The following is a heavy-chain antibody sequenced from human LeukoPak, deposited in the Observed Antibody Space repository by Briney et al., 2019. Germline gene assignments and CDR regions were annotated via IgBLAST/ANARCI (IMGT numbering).Heavy chain of an antibody. CDR3: ARENYYDSSGYFDY. V-gene: IGHV1-69*05. Sequence: SVKVSCKASGGTFSSYAISWVRQAPGRGLEWMGGIIPIFGTANYAQKFQGRVTITTDESTSTAYMELSSLRSEDTAVYYCARENYYDSSGYFDYWGQGTLVTVSS. J-gene: IGHJ4*02. CDR2: IIPIFGTA. CDR1: GGTFSSYA. D-gene: IGHD3-22*01.